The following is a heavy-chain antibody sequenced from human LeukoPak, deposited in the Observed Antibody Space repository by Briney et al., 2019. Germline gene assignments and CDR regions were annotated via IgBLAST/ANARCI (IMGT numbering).Heavy chain of an antibody. CDR3: PTDSVTARRDDAFDI. V-gene: IGHV3-15*01. CDR1: AFSVSNAW. D-gene: IGHD2-21*02. Sequence: GPCLRPACAASAFSVSNAWTSSVRHAPGDGLEWGGRIKRKTDGATTDYAAPVKGRFTISRDDSKNMSYLQMHSLNNEATAVYYCPTDSVTARRDDAFDIWGQGT. CDR2: IKRKTDGATT. J-gene: IGHJ3*02.